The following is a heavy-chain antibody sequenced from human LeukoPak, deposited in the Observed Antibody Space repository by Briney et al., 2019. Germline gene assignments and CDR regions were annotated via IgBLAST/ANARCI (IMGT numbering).Heavy chain of an antibody. CDR3: ARDHPGFDY. CDR1: GFTFSGYG. Sequence: PGGSLRLSCAASGFTFSGYGMHWVRQAPGKGLEWVAFIRYDGTNKDHADSVKGRFTISRDNSKDTLYLQMNSLRAEDTAVYYCARDHPGFDYWGQGTLVTVSS. CDR2: IRYDGTNK. J-gene: IGHJ4*02. V-gene: IGHV3-30*02.